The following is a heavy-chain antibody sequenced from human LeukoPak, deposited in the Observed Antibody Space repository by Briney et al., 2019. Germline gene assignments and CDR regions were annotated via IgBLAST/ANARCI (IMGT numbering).Heavy chain of an antibody. CDR3: ARGNAN. CDR2: VSYSGST. CDR1: GGSINSYY. J-gene: IGHJ4*02. Sequence: SETLSLTCTVSGGSINSYYWSWIRQPPGKRLEWIGYVSYSGSTNYNPSLKSRVTISVDTSKNLFFLKLTSVTAADTALYYCARGNANWGQGTLVTVSS. V-gene: IGHV4-59*01.